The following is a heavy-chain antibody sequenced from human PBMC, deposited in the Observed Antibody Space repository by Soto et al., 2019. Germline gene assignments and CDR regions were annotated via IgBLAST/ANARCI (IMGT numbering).Heavy chain of an antibody. D-gene: IGHD3-3*01. J-gene: IGHJ4*02. CDR2: IKSKTDGGTT. CDR3: TTDTYYDFSSGPDEFDY. Sequence: GGSLRLSCAASGFTFSNAWMSWVRQAPGKGLEWVGRIKSKTDGGTTDYAAPVKGRFTISRDDSKNTLYLQMNSLKTEDTAVYYCTTDTYYDFSSGPDEFDYWAPGTLVTVYS. V-gene: IGHV3-15*01. CDR1: GFTFSNAW.